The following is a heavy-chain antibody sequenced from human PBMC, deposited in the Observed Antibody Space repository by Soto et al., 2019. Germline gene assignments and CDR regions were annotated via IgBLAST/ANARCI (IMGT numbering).Heavy chain of an antibody. Sequence: SETLSLTCAVSGGSISSVNWWTWVRQPPGKGLEWIGEIYHGGSTSYNPSLKSRVTLSLDKFKNHFSLNLTSVTAADTAVYYCARLSFSYGVDVWGQGTTVTVSS. CDR1: GGSISSVNW. CDR2: IYHGGST. CDR3: ARLSFSYGVDV. V-gene: IGHV4-4*02. J-gene: IGHJ6*02.